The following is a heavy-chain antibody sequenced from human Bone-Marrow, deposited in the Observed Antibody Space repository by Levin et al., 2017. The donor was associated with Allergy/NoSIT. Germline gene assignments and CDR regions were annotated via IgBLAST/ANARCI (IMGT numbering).Heavy chain of an antibody. CDR3: ARGRGLSYGEHFFDY. Sequence: GGSLRLSCTASGFTFSSYGMHWVRQAPGRGLEWVALIWYDGNNIYYADSVKGRFTISRDNSKNTLYLQMNSLRAEDTAVYFCARGRGLSYGEHFFDYWGQGTLITVSS. D-gene: IGHD4-17*01. CDR1: GFTFSSYG. V-gene: IGHV3-33*01. J-gene: IGHJ4*02. CDR2: IWYDGNNI.